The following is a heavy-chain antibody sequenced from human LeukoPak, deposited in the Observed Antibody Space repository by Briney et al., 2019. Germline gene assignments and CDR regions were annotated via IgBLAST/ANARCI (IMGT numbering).Heavy chain of an antibody. CDR3: ARTHSSTSLLVVHDAFDI. D-gene: IGHD2-2*01. V-gene: IGHV1-2*02. CDR1: GYTFSGYY. Sequence: ASVKVSCKASGYTFSGYYMHWVRQAPGQGLEWMGWINPNSGGTNYAQKFQGRVTMTRDTSISTAYVELSRLRSDDTAVYYCARTHSSTSLLVVHDAFDIWGRGTMVTVSS. CDR2: INPNSGGT. J-gene: IGHJ3*02.